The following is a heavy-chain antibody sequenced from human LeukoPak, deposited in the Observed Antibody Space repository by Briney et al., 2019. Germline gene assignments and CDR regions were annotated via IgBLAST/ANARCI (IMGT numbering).Heavy chain of an antibody. Sequence: GGSLRLSCAASGFTFSSYTMHWVRQAPGKGLEWEAVISYDGSNKYYADSVKGRFTISRDNSKNTLYLQMNSLKTEDTAVYYCASSRGRNQLLNMNWFDPWGQGTLVTVSS. CDR1: GFTFSSYT. V-gene: IGHV3-30*01. CDR3: ASSRGRNQLLNMNWFDP. J-gene: IGHJ5*02. D-gene: IGHD1-14*01. CDR2: ISYDGSNK.